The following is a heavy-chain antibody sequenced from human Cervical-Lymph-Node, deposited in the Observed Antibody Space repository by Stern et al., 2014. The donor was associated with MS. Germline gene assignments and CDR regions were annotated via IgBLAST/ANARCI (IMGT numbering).Heavy chain of an antibody. CDR1: GYTFTNYG. CDR2: ISVTNGNT. J-gene: IGHJ4*02. D-gene: IGHD2/OR15-2a*01. V-gene: IGHV1-18*01. Sequence: VQLEESGAEVKEPGASVKVSCKASGYTFTNYGISWVRQAPGQGLEWMGWISVTNGNTHYAQQLQGRVTMTTDTSTSTAYMELRSLRSEDTAVYYCARQIIRYFDYWGQGTLVTVSS. CDR3: ARQIIRYFDY.